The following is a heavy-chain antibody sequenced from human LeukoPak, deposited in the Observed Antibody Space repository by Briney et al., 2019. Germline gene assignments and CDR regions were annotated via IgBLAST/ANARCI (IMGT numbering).Heavy chain of an antibody. Sequence: PGRSLRLSCAASGFTFNKYAMHWVRQAPGKGLEWVAVVSYLGNDKFYADSVKGRFTISKDNSKNTLYLQMNSLRAEDTAVCYCARDQGHYDILTGLHDAFDIWGQGTMVTVSS. D-gene: IGHD3-9*01. CDR1: GFTFNKYA. V-gene: IGHV3-30*14. J-gene: IGHJ3*02. CDR3: ARDQGHYDILTGLHDAFDI. CDR2: VSYLGNDK.